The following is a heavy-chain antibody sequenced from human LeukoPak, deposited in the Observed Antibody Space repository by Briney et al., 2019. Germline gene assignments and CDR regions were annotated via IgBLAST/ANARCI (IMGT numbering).Heavy chain of an antibody. D-gene: IGHD4-17*01. CDR1: GFTFRDYT. J-gene: IGHJ5*02. CDR2: ISSTGTYI. Sequence: GGSLRLSCAASGFTFRDYTMTWVRQAPGKGLEWVSSISSTGTYIFYGDSLKGRFTISRDNSKNTLDLQMNSLRAEDTAVYYCATSVDYAFDHWGQGTLVTVSS. V-gene: IGHV3-21*01. CDR3: ATSVDYAFDH.